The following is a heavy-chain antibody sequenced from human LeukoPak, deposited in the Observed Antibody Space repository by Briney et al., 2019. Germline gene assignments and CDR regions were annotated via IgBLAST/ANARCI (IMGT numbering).Heavy chain of an antibody. D-gene: IGHD3-3*01. Sequence: GGSLRLSCTVSGFSFSQYGIHWVRQSPGKGLEWVAVIAHDGSYISILDSVKGRFTISRDNSKNTLYMQMNSLRAEDTAVYYCAREPFWSGYYSNLHFDYWGQGTLVTVSS. V-gene: IGHV3-30*03. CDR3: AREPFWSGYYSNLHFDY. CDR1: GFSFSQYG. CDR2: IAHDGSYI. J-gene: IGHJ4*02.